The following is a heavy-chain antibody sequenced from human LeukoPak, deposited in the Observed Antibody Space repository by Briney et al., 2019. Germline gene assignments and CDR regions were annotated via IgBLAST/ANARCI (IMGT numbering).Heavy chain of an antibody. D-gene: IGHD3-9*01. CDR1: GFTFSDHH. CDR3: SRIFYHGSTGYSPDH. Sequence: GGSLRLSCAVSGFTFSDHHMDWVRQAPGKGLEWIGRSKNKANAYSTVYAASVKGRFTFSRDDPKNSLYLQMDSLKDEDTAVYYCSRIFYHGSTGYSPDHWGQGTLVTVSS. J-gene: IGHJ4*02. V-gene: IGHV3-72*01. CDR2: SKNKANAYST.